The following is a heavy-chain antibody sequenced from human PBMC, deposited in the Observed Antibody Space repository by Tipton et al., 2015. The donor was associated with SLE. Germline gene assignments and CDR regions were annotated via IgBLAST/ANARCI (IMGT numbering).Heavy chain of an antibody. CDR3: ARGISSGWWNY. D-gene: IGHD6-19*01. Sequence: TLPLTCAVYGGSFSGYYGSWIRQPPGKGLEWIGEINHSGSTNYNPSLKSRVTISVDTSKNQFSLKLSSVTAADTAVYYCARGISSGWWNYWGQGNLVTVSS. CDR2: INHSGST. V-gene: IGHV4-34*01. CDR1: GGSFSGYY. J-gene: IGHJ4*02.